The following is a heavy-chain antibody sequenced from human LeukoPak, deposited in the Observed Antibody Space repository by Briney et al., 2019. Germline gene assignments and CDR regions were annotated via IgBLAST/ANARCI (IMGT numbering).Heavy chain of an antibody. CDR2: VSFDGNSE. CDR3: ARDLILDY. J-gene: IGHJ4*02. CDR1: GFTFSRYG. Sequence: PGRSLRLSCAVSGFTFSRYGMHWVRQAPGKGLEWVAVVSFDGNSEYYGDSVKGRFTISRDNAKNPLYLQMNSLRAEDTAVYYCARDLILDYWGQGTLVTVSS. V-gene: IGHV3-30*03.